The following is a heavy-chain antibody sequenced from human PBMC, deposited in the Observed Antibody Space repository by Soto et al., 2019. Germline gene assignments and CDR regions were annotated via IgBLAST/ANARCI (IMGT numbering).Heavy chain of an antibody. CDR3: ARAPGYGDSGYDADNDY. CDR2: INHSGST. Sequence: SETLSLTCAVYGGSFSGCYWSWIRQPPGKGLEWIGEINHSGSTNYNPSLKSRVTISVDTSKNQFSLKLSSVTAADTAVYYCARAPGYGDSGYDADNDYWGQGTLVTVSS. V-gene: IGHV4-34*01. D-gene: IGHD5-12*01. J-gene: IGHJ4*02. CDR1: GGSFSGCY.